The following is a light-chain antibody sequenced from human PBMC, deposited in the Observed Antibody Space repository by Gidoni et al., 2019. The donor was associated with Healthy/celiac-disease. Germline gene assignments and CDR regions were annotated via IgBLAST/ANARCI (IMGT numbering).Light chain of an antibody. J-gene: IGLJ1*01. CDR2: EVS. CDR1: SSDVGGYNY. CDR3: SSYTSSSTRV. V-gene: IGLV2-14*01. Sequence: QSALTQPASVSGSPGQSITISCTATSSDVGGYNYVSWYQPHPGKAPNLMIYEVSNRPSGVPDRFSGSKSGNTASLTISGLQAEDEADYYCSSYTSSSTRVFGTGTKVTVL.